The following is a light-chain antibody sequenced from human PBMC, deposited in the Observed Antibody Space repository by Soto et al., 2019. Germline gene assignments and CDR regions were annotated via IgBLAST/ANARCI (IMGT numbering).Light chain of an antibody. CDR1: QSVNSN. CDR2: GAS. V-gene: IGKV3D-15*01. CDR3: QQRSNWLYT. J-gene: IGKJ2*01. Sequence: EIVMTQSPATLSVSPGERATLSCRASQSVNSNLAWYQQKPGQAPRLLIYGASTRATGIPARFSGSGSGTDFTLTISSLQSEDFAVYYCQQRSNWLYTFGQGTKLEIK.